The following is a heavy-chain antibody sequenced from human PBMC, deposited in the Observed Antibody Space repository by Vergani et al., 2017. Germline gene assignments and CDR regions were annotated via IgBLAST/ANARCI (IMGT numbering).Heavy chain of an antibody. CDR1: GFTFNQYG. V-gene: IGHV3-33*01. CDR3: ARDLRLLYNRFDP. CDR2: TWNDGNNY. D-gene: IGHD1-14*01. J-gene: IGHJ5*02. Sequence: QVQLVESGGGVVQPGRSLRLSCAASGFTFNQYGMHWVRQAPGKGLEWVAVTWNDGNNYQYADSVNGRFTISRDNSKSKMYLQMNSLRDEDTGVYYCARDLRLLYNRFDPWGQGTLVTVSS.